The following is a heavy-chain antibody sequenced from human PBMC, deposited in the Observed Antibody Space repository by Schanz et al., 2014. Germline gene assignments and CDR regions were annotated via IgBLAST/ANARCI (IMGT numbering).Heavy chain of an antibody. V-gene: IGHV3-30*02. CDR2: IRYDGVNK. J-gene: IGHJ4*02. Sequence: QVQLVESGGGVVQPGGSLRLSCAASGFTFSSYGIHWVRQAPDKGLEWVSFIRYDGVNKYYADSVKGRFTISRDNSKNTVYLQMNSLRTEDTAVYYCAKAYISGWYDLDYWGQGTLVTVSS. D-gene: IGHD6-19*01. CDR3: AKAYISGWYDLDY. CDR1: GFTFSSYG.